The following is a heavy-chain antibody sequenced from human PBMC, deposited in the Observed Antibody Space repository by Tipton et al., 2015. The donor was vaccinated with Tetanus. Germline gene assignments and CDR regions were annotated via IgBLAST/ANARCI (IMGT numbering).Heavy chain of an antibody. CDR2: IHDSGTT. CDR3: ARGWGSSWYYFDY. J-gene: IGHJ4*02. D-gene: IGHD6-13*01. V-gene: IGHV4-61*08. CDR1: GASLRSGDYN. Sequence: LRLSCSVSGASLRSGDYNWSWIRQPPGKGLEWIGSIHDSGTTNYNPSLKSRVTMSVDTSKRQFSLKLNSVTAADTAVYYCARGWGSSWYYFDYWGQGILVTVSS.